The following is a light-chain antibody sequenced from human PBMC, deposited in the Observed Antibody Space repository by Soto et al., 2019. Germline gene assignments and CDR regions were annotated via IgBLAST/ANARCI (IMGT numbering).Light chain of an antibody. CDR3: SSYTTRGTSV. CDR2: DVA. V-gene: IGLV2-14*01. Sequence: QSALTQPASVSGSRGQSITISCTGSNSDVGGYNFVSWYQQRPGKAPKLMIYDVANRPSGVSNRFSGSRSGNTASLTISGLQAEDEADYYCSSYTTRGTSVFGTGTKLTVL. CDR1: NSDVGGYNF. J-gene: IGLJ1*01.